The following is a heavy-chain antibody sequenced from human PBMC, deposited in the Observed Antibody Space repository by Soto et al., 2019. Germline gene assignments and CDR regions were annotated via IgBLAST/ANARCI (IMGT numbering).Heavy chain of an antibody. V-gene: IGHV3-23*01. J-gene: IGHJ4*02. CDR1: GFTFSNYA. CDR2: IRSSGGHT. CDR3: AKVQEFCGFNCYIVDS. D-gene: IGHD2-21*02. Sequence: GGSLRLSCAASGFTFSNYAMHWVRHVPGKGLEWAAGIRSSGGHTNYADSVKGRFTISRDNSKDTLYLQMNSLRAEDTALYYCAKVQEFCGFNCYIVDSWGQGVLVTVSS.